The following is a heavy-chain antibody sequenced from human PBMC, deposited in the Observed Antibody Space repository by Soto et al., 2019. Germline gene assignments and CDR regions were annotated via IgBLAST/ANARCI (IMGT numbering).Heavy chain of an antibody. CDR3: ARGRLRFTVTQPYYYYYMDV. CDR1: GGSFSGYY. V-gene: IGHV4-34*01. Sequence: SETLSLTCAVYGGSFSGYYWSWIRQPPGKGLEWIGEINHSGSTNYNPSLKSRVTISVDTSKNQFSLKLSSVTAADTAVYYCARGRLRFTVTQPYYYYYMDVWGKGTTVTVSS. J-gene: IGHJ6*03. D-gene: IGHD4-17*01. CDR2: INHSGST.